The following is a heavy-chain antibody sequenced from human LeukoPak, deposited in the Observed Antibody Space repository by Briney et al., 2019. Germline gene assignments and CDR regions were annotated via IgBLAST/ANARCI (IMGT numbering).Heavy chain of an antibody. CDR1: GFTFSSYA. CDR3: AGDPPGSGWSFAH. Sequence: GGSLRLSCAASGFTFSSYAMHWVRQAPAKGLEWVAMIYYDGSNKYYADSVKGRFTISRDNSKNTVYLQMNSLRAEDTAVYYCAGDPPGSGWSFAHWGQGTLVTVSS. D-gene: IGHD6-19*01. J-gene: IGHJ4*02. CDR2: IYYDGSNK. V-gene: IGHV3-33*01.